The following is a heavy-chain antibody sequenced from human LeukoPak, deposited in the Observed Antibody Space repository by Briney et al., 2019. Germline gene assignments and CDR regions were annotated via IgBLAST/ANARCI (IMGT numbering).Heavy chain of an antibody. V-gene: IGHV4-34*01. Sequence: KTGGSLRLSCAASGFTFSSYSMNWVRQPPGKGLEWIGEISHSGSTNYNPSLKSRVTISVDTSKNQFSLKLSSVTAADTAVYYCARMLLDIVVVPAAMISPYFDYWGQGTLVTVSS. CDR2: ISHSGST. CDR3: ARMLLDIVVVPAAMISPYFDY. CDR1: GFTFSSYS. J-gene: IGHJ4*02. D-gene: IGHD2-2*03.